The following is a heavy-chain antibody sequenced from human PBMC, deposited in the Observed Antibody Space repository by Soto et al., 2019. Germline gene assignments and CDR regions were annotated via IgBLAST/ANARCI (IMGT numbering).Heavy chain of an antibody. J-gene: IGHJ3*02. V-gene: IGHV1-69*12. Sequence: QVQLVQSGAEVKKPGSSVKVSCKASGGTFSRYAINWVRQAPGQGLDWMGGIIPISGATNYAQKFQGRLTIPADESTSTAYMQLSSLRSEDTAVYYCARGLRGLAALGAGFDIWGQGTMVTVSS. CDR2: IIPISGAT. D-gene: IGHD3-10*01. CDR3: ARGLRGLAALGAGFDI. CDR1: GGTFSRYA.